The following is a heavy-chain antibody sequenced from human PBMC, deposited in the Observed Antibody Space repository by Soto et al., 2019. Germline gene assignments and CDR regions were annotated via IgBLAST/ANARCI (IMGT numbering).Heavy chain of an antibody. D-gene: IGHD3-3*01. CDR1: GFTFSSYA. V-gene: IGHV3-30-3*01. CDR2: ISYDGSNK. Sequence: QVQLVESGGGVVQPGRSLRLSCAASGFTFSSYAMHWVRQAPGKGLEWVAVISYDGSNKYYADSVNGRFNIFRDKSKNTIYLQMNSLRAEETAVYYCARDEDPYYDFWSGYPPIDYWGQGTLVTVSS. J-gene: IGHJ4*02. CDR3: ARDEDPYYDFWSGYPPIDY.